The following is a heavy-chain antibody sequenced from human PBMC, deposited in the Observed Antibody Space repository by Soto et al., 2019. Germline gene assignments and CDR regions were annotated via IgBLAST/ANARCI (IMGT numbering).Heavy chain of an antibody. CDR3: ARDPTTGLDY. Sequence: GGSLRLSCEASGFTFSSDWMHWVRQAPGKGLVWVSRINGDGSDADYADFVKGRLIISRDNTKSTLYLQMNSVRAEDTAVYYCARDPTTGLDYWGQGTLVTVSS. CDR2: INGDGSDA. D-gene: IGHD4-17*01. V-gene: IGHV3-74*01. J-gene: IGHJ4*02. CDR1: GFTFSSDW.